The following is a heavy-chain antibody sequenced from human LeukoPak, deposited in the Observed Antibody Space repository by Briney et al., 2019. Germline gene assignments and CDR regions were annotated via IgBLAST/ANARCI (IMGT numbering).Heavy chain of an antibody. CDR3: AKDRIQLWSFT. CDR1: GFSFSSYG. D-gene: IGHD5-18*01. V-gene: IGHV3-30*18. J-gene: IGHJ5*02. Sequence: GGSLRLSCAASGFSFSSYGMHWVRQAPGKGLEWVASVSYDGGNKYYADSVKDRFTISRDNFKNTLFLQMNSLRAEDTAVYYCAKDRIQLWSFTWGQGTLVTVSS. CDR2: VSYDGGNK.